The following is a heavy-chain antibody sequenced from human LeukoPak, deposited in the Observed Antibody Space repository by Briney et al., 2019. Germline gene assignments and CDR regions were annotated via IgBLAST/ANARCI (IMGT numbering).Heavy chain of an antibody. J-gene: IGHJ3*02. CDR3: AREGGQTTVGAFDI. CDR1: GFTFSSYA. D-gene: IGHD4-23*01. Sequence: AGGSLRLSCAASGFTFSSYAMHWVRQAPGKGLEYVSVISSNGGSTYYANSVKGRFTISRDNSKNTLYLQMGSLRTEDMAVYYCAREGGQTTVGAFDIWGQGTMVTVSS. CDR2: ISSNGGST. V-gene: IGHV3-64*01.